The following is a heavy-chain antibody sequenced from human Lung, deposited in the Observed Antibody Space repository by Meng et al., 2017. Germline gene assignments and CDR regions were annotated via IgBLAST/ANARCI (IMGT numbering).Heavy chain of an antibody. CDR2: INTYNGKT. Sequence: QGRLVQSGAAVKETGASVNVAWEASGYTLSSDGFSWVRQAPGQGLEWLGWINTYNGKTDYAQKFQGRITMTTDTFTSTAYMELRNLRSDDTAVYYCATRGNPYLDCWGQGTLVTVSS. CDR3: ATRGNPYLDC. CDR1: GYTLSSDG. V-gene: IGHV1-18*01. J-gene: IGHJ4*02.